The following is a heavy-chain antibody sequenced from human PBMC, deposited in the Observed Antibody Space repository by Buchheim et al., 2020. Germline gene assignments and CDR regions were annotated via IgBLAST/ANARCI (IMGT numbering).Heavy chain of an antibody. J-gene: IGHJ3*02. CDR1: GGSVSSGSYY. CDR2: IYYSGST. Sequence: QVQLQESGPGLVKPSETLSLTCTVSGGSVSSGSYYWSWIRQPPGKGLEWIGYIYYSGSTNYNPSLKSRVTISVDTSKNQFSLKLSSVTAADTAVYYCARAMTLTAPDIVVVPAGRSHRKYAFDIWGQGT. V-gene: IGHV4-61*01. CDR3: ARAMTLTAPDIVVVPAGRSHRKYAFDI. D-gene: IGHD2-2*01.